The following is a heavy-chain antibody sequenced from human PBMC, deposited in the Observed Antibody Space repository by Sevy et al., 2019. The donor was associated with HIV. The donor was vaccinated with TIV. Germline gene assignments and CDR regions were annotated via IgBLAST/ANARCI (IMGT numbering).Heavy chain of an antibody. Sequence: LSLTCAASGFTFSSYEMKWVRQAPGKGLEWLAYISSSGRTIYYADSVKGRFTISRDNAKNSLYLQMSSLRAEDTAVYYCATPVKIVSRKWSWAFAIWGQGTMVTVSS. D-gene: IGHD1-26*01. CDR1: GFTFSSYE. CDR3: ATPVKIVSRKWSWAFAI. V-gene: IGHV3-48*03. J-gene: IGHJ3*02. CDR2: ISSSGRTI.